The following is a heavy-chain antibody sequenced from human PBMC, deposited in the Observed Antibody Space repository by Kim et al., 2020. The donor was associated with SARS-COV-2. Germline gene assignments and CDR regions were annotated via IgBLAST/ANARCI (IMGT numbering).Heavy chain of an antibody. J-gene: IGHJ4*02. CDR1: GFNFNTYA. CDR3: VRELYSVPFDF. V-gene: IGHV3-30-3*01. Sequence: GGSLRLSCAASGFNFNTYAMHWLRQAPGKGLEWVAVISYDGTTKYYADSAKGRFTISRDNSKNTLYLQMNSLRAEDTGLYYCVRELYSVPFDFWGQGTLVTVST. CDR2: ISYDGTTK. D-gene: IGHD2-15*01.